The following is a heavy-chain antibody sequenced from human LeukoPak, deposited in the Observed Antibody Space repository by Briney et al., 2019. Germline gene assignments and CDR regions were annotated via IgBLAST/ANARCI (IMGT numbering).Heavy chain of an antibody. CDR1: GYSFTSYW. J-gene: IGHJ4*02. D-gene: IGHD3-22*01. CDR2: IYPGDSDT. V-gene: IGHV5-51*01. CDR3: ARLDDSGGYYSYFDY. Sequence: GEFLKISCKGSGYSFTSYWIGWVRQMPGKGLEWMGIIYPGDSDTRYSPSFQGQVTISADKSISTAYLQWSSLKASDTAMYFCARLDDSGGYYSYFDYWGQGTLVTVSS.